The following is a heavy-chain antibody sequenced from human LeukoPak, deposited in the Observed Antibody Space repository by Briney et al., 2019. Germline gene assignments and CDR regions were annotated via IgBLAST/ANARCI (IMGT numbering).Heavy chain of an antibody. CDR1: GGSISSGGYS. D-gene: IGHD4-11*01. CDR2: IYHSGST. Sequence: PSETLSLTCAVSGGSISSGGYSWSWIRQPPGKGLEWIGYIYHSGSTYYNPSLKSRVTISVDRSKNQFSLKLSSVTAADTAVYYCARYSSTAFDFDYWGQGTLVTASS. V-gene: IGHV4-30-2*01. J-gene: IGHJ4*02. CDR3: ARYSSTAFDFDY.